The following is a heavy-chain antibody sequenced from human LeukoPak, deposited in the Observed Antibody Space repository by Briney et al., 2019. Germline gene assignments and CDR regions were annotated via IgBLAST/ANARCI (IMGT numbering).Heavy chain of an antibody. V-gene: IGHV4-30-4*01. D-gene: IGHD5-12*01. J-gene: IGHJ4*02. CDR3: ARGGGYDWNFDY. CDR2: IYYSGST. Sequence: SETLSLTCTVSGGSISSGDYYWSWIRQPPGKGLEWIGYIYYSGSTYYNPSLKSRVTISVDTSKNQFSLKLSSVTAADTAVYYCARGGGYDWNFDYWGQGTLVTVSS. CDR1: GGSISSGDYY.